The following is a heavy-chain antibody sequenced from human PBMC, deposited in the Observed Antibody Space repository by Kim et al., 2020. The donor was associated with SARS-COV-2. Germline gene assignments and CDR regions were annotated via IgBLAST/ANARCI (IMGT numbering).Heavy chain of an antibody. J-gene: IGHJ5*02. CDR2: IGSRSSSK. CDR1: GFTFSDYY. Sequence: GGSLRLSCAASGFTFSDYYMSWIRQAPGKGLEWISYIGSRSSSKTYADSVKGRFTISRDNAKNSLYLQMNSLRAEDTAVYYCARGSDYHDSSAKNWFDPWGQGTLVTVSS. CDR3: ARGSDYHDSSAKNWFDP. D-gene: IGHD3-22*01. V-gene: IGHV3-11*05.